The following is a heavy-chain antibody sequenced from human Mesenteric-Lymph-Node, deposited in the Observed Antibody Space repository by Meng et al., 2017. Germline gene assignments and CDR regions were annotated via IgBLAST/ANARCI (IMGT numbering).Heavy chain of an antibody. V-gene: IGHV1-8*01. J-gene: IGHJ4*02. D-gene: IGHD3-10*01. Sequence: QVQLGQSGAEVKKPGSSVKVSCKASGYTFTTYNINWVRQATGQRLEWMGWMSPNTGNTGYAQKFQGRVTMTSDTSMSTAYMELSALSSEDTAVYYCARDPEFAYWGQGTLVTVSS. CDR2: MSPNTGNT. CDR3: ARDPEFAY. CDR1: GYTFTTYN.